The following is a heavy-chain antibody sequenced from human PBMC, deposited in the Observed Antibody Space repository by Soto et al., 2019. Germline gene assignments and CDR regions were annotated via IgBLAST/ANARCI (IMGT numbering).Heavy chain of an antibody. CDR2: IYYSGST. V-gene: IGHV4-31*03. J-gene: IGHJ3*02. CDR1: GGSISSGGYH. Sequence: SEILSLTCTVSGGSISSGGYHWSWIRQHPGKGLEWIGYIYYSGSTYYNPSLKSRVTVSVDTSKNQFSLKLSSVTAADTAVYYCARGGGVVLIISHDAFDIWGQGTMVNVSS. D-gene: IGHD3-22*01. CDR3: ARGGGVVLIISHDAFDI.